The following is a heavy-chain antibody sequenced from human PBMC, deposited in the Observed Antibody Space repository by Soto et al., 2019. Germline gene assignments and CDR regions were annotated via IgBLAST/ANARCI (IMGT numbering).Heavy chain of an antibody. CDR3: ARDRGCSSCYFAYSYYGQDL. CDR2: IKSRGGMT. V-gene: IGHV1-46*01. CDR1: GYTLTKYH. D-gene: IGHD2-21*01. Sequence: ASVKVSCKASGYTLTKYHVHWVRQAPGQGLEWLGVIKSRGGMTFYSQRFQGRVTMTRDTSTSTVYMELSGLTSDDTGVYYCARDRGCSSCYFAYSYYGQDLWGQGTTVTVSS. J-gene: IGHJ6*02.